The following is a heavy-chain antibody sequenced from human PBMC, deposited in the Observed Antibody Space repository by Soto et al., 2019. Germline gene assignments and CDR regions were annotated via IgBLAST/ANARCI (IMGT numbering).Heavy chain of an antibody. J-gene: IGHJ4*02. CDR3: ARDLRGYSRYDYLDY. D-gene: IGHD5-12*01. CDR1: GGSISSGGYY. V-gene: IGHV4-31*03. Sequence: PSETLSLTCTVSGGSISSGGYYWSWIRQHPGKGLEWVGYSYYTGSSYYNTSLKSRVTISVDASKNQLSLRLASVTAADTAVYYCARDLRGYSRYDYLDYWGQGIPVTVSS. CDR2: SYYTGSS.